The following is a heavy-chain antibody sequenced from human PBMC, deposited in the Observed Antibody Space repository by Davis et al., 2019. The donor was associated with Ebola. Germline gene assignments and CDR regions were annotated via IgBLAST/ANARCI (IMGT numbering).Heavy chain of an antibody. CDR1: GGSISSYY. D-gene: IGHD6-19*01. V-gene: IGHV4-59*12. J-gene: IGHJ4*02. CDR2: IYYSGST. Sequence: MPSETLSLTCTVSGGSISSYYWSWIRQPPGKGLEWIGYIYYSGSTNYNPSLKSRVAISVDTSKNQFSLKLSSVTAADTAVYYCARDTFGAVAGIFDYWGQGTLVTVSS. CDR3: ARDTFGAVAGIFDY.